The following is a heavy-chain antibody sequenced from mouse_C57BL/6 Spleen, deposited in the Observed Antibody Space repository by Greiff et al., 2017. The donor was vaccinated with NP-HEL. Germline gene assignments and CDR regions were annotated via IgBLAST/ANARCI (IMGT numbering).Heavy chain of an antibody. CDR2: IYPGDGDT. V-gene: IGHV1-82*01. D-gene: IGHD2-1*01. J-gene: IGHJ4*01. Sequence: VHLVESGPELVKPGASVKISCKASGYAFSSSWMNWVKQRPGTGLEWIGRIYPGDGDTNYNGKFKGKATLTADKSSSTAYMQLSSLTSEDSAVYFCAREDYGNYYAMDYWGQGTSVTVSS. CDR1: GYAFSSSW. CDR3: AREDYGNYYAMDY.